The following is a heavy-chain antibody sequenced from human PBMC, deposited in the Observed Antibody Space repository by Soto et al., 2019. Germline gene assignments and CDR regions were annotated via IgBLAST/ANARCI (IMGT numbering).Heavy chain of an antibody. CDR2: IYYSGST. CDR3: ARKRESGDYNYYFDY. J-gene: IGHJ4*02. D-gene: IGHD4-4*01. CDR1: GGSISSSSYY. V-gene: IGHV4-39*01. Sequence: QLQLQESGPGLVKPSETLSLTCTVSGGSISSSSYYWGWIRQPPGKGLEWIGSIYYSGSTYYNPSLKSRVTISVDTSKNQFSLKLSSVTAADTAVYYCARKRESGDYNYYFDYWGQGTLVTVSS.